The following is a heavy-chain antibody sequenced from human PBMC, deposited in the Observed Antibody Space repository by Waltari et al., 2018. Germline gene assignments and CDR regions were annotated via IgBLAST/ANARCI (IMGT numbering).Heavy chain of an antibody. CDR2: IYYSGST. CDR1: GGSISSYY. CDR3: ARRRDNYWYFDL. J-gene: IGHJ2*01. Sequence: QVQLQESGPGLVKPSETLSLTCPVYGGSISSYYWRWTRQPPGKGLEWIGYIYYSGSTNYNPSLKSRVTISVDTSKNQFSLKLSSVTAADTAVYYCARRRDNYWYFDLWGRGTLVTVSS. V-gene: IGHV4-59*08.